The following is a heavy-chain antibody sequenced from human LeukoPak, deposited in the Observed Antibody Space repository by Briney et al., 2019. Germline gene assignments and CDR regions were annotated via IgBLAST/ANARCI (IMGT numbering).Heavy chain of an antibody. V-gene: IGHV1-69*04. CDR1: GGTFSSYA. CDR3: ARDGYSYGYGY. Sequence: SVKVSCKASGGTFSSYAISWVRQAPGQGLEWMGRIIPILGIANYAQKFQGRVAITADKSTSTAYMELSSLRSEDTAVYYCARDGYSYGYGYWGQGTLVTVSS. D-gene: IGHD5-18*01. J-gene: IGHJ4*02. CDR2: IIPILGIA.